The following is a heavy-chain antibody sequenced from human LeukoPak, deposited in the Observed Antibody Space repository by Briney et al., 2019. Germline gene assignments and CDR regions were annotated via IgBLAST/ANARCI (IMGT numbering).Heavy chain of an antibody. D-gene: IGHD3-22*01. V-gene: IGHV3-30-3*01. J-gene: IGHJ4*02. CDR1: GFTFSSYA. CDR2: ISYDGSNK. CDR3: ARVQGYYDSSGYYLFYHLDY. Sequence: GGSLGLSCAASGFTFSSYAMHWVRQAPGKGLEWVAVISYDGSNKYYADSVKGRFTISRDNSKNTLYLQMNSLRAEDTAVYYCARVQGYYDSSGYYLFYHLDYWGQGTLVTVSS.